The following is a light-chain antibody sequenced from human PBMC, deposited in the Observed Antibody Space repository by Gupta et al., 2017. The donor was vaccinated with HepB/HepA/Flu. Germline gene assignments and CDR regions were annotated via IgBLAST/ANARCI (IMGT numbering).Light chain of an antibody. Sequence: DIQMTQSPSSLSASLGDRVTITCRASQSIITYLNWYQQKPGKAPKLLIYSKSSLQSGVPSRFSGSGSETDFTLTITRLQPEDFATYYCQQSYSNHTFGQGTRLEIK. CDR3: QQSYSNHT. CDR2: SKS. CDR1: QSIITY. V-gene: IGKV1-39*01. J-gene: IGKJ5*01.